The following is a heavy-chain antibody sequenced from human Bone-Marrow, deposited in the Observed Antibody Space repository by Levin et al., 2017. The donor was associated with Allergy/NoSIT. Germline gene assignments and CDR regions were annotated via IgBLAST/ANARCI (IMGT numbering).Heavy chain of an antibody. Sequence: PVASVKVSCKASADTFDSFIISWVRQAPGQGLEWMGKIIPTLGPADYSPKFQGRVTITADRSTNTVNMEVTRLTIADTAMYFCARDIQAVAGTTGFSFHYYMDVWGQGTAVTVSS. D-gene: IGHD6-19*01. J-gene: IGHJ6*02. CDR1: ADTFDSFI. V-gene: IGHV1-69*08. CDR3: ARDIQAVAGTTGFSFHYYMDV. CDR2: IIPTLGPA.